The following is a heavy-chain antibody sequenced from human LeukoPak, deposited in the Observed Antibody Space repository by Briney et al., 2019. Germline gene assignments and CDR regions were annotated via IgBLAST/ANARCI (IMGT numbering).Heavy chain of an antibody. CDR3: ARDEGGVSSWVSH. CDR2: INPGDSFI. J-gene: IGHJ4*02. CDR1: GYSFTSSW. D-gene: IGHD2-8*02. V-gene: IGHV5-10-1*01. Sequence: KAGESLKISCKGFGYSFTSSWISWVPQMPGKGLEWMGRINPGDSFIKYNPSFQGHVTISVDKSISTAYLQWSSLRASDTAMYYCARDEGGVSSWVSHWGQGTLVTVSS.